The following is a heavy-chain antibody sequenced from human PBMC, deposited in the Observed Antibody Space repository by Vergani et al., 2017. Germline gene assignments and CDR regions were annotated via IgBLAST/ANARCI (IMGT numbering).Heavy chain of an antibody. CDR3: ARVRDHSMVRGVVDY. Sequence: QVQLQQWGAGLLKPSETLSLTCAVYGGSFSGYYWSWIRQPPGKGLEWIAEINHSGSTNYNPSLKSRVTISVDTSKNQFSLKLSSVTAADTAVYYCARVRDHSMVRGVVDYWGQGTLVTVSS. CDR1: GGSFSGYY. V-gene: IGHV4-34*01. D-gene: IGHD3-10*01. J-gene: IGHJ4*02. CDR2: INHSGST.